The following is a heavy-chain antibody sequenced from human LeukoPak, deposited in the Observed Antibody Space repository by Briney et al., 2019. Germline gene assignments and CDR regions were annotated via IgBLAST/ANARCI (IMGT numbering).Heavy chain of an antibody. CDR2: ISGSGGST. CDR1: GFTFSSYA. Sequence: GGSLRLSCAASGFTFSSYAMSWVRQAPGKGLEWVSAISGSGGSTYYADSVKGRFTISRDNSKNTLYLQMNSLRAEDTAVYYCAKGLNFWSGYPYFDYWGQGTLVTVSS. V-gene: IGHV3-23*01. D-gene: IGHD3-3*01. J-gene: IGHJ4*02. CDR3: AKGLNFWSGYPYFDY.